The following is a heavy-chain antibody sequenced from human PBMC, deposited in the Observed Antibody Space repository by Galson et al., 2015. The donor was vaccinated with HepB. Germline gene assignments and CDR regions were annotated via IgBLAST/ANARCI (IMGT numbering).Heavy chain of an antibody. Sequence: SLRLSCAASEFTFDDYTMHWVRQAPGKGLEWVSLISWDGGSTYYADSVKGRFTISRDNSKNSLYLQMNSLRTEDTALYYCAKDIKAAGDAFDIWGQGTMVTVSS. CDR2: ISWDGGST. CDR1: EFTFDDYT. J-gene: IGHJ3*02. CDR3: AKDIKAAGDAFDI. V-gene: IGHV3-43*01. D-gene: IGHD6-13*01.